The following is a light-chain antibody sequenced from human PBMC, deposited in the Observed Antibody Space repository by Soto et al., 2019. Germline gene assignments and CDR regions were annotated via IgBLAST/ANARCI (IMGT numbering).Light chain of an antibody. Sequence: QPASVSGSPGQSITISCTGTITDVGSSNYVSWYKQHPGKAPKLMIYDVSNRPSGVSNRFSGSKSGNTASLTISGLQAEDEADYYCSSYTTTSTWVFGGGTKVTVL. CDR3: SSYTTTSTWV. CDR1: ITDVGSSNY. V-gene: IGLV2-14*01. CDR2: DVS. J-gene: IGLJ2*01.